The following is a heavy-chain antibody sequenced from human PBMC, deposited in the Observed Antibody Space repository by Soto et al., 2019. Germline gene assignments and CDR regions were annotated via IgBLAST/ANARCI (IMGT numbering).Heavy chain of an antibody. V-gene: IGHV4-59*01. J-gene: IGHJ4*02. CDR3: ARLTHYYGSGSYGGLDY. CDR1: GGAISSYY. D-gene: IGHD3-10*01. Sequence: QVQLQESGPGLVKPSETLSLTCTVSGGAISSYYWSWIRQPPGKGLEWIGYIYYSGSTNYNPSLKSRVTISVDTSKNQFSLRLSSVTAADMAVYYCARLTHYYGSGSYGGLDYWGQGTLVTVSS. CDR2: IYYSGST.